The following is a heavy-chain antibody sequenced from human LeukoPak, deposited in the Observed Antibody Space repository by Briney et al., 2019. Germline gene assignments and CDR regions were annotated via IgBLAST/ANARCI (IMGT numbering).Heavy chain of an antibody. CDR1: GFTFSSYS. V-gene: IGHV3-21*01. Sequence: GGSLRLSCAASGFTFSSYSMNWVRQAPGKGLEGVSSISSSSSYIYYADSVRGRFTISRDNAKNSLYLQMNSLRAEDTAVYYCARAVQKAEDYWGEGTLVTVSS. D-gene: IGHD3-10*01. J-gene: IGHJ4*02. CDR3: ARAVQKAEDY. CDR2: ISSSSSYI.